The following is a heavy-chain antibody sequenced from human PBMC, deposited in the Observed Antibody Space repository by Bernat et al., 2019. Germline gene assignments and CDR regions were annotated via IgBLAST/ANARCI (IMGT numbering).Heavy chain of an antibody. Sequence: QVQLVESGGGVVQPGRSLRLSCAASGFTFSSYALHWVRQAPGKGLEWVAVISYDGNNKYYADSVKGRFTISRDNSRNTLYLQMNSLRAEDTAVYYCARPYISGWYGDFDYWGQGTLVTVSS. J-gene: IGHJ4*02. V-gene: IGHV3-30-3*01. D-gene: IGHD6-19*01. CDR1: GFTFSSYA. CDR2: ISYDGNNK. CDR3: ARPYISGWYGDFDY.